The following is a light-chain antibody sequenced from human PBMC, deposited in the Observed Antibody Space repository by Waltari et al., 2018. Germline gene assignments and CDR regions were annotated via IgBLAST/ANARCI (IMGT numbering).Light chain of an antibody. CDR2: DAS. J-gene: IGKJ1*01. CDR1: QSVDDY. V-gene: IGKV3-11*01. CDR3: QQRRNWPPT. Sequence: VLTQSPATLSLSPGERATLSCRASQSVDDYMAWDQQKPVQSPRLLIYDASNRATGIPIRFSGSGFGTDFTLTISSLEPDDFAHYYCQQRRNWPPTFGQGTKVEIK.